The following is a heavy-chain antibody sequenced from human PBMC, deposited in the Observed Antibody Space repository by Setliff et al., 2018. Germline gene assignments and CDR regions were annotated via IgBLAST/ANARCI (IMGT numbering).Heavy chain of an antibody. J-gene: IGHJ3*02. CDR2: ISPYNGNT. CDR3: ARSSDSGYYHQRDAFDI. CDR1: GYTFQRYG. D-gene: IGHD3-22*01. V-gene: IGHV1-18*04. Sequence: ASVKVSRKASGYTFQRYGINWLRQAPGQGLEWLGWISPYNGNTKYAQTVQDRIRVTTDTSTSTSFMELRSLRSDDTAVYFCARSSDSGYYHQRDAFDIWGQGTRVTVSS.